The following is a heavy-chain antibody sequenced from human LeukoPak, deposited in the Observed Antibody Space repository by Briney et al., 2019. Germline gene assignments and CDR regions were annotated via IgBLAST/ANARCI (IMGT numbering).Heavy chain of an antibody. V-gene: IGHV4-59*01. CDR2: IYYSGST. CDR1: GGSISSYY. Sequence: SETLSLTCTVSGGSISSYYWSWIRQPPGKGLEWIGYIYYSGSTNYNPSLKSRVTISVDTSKNQFSLKLSSVTAADTAVYYCARGFSIVGYYYYYMDVWGKGTTVTISS. D-gene: IGHD3-16*02. CDR3: ARGFSIVGYYYYYMDV. J-gene: IGHJ6*03.